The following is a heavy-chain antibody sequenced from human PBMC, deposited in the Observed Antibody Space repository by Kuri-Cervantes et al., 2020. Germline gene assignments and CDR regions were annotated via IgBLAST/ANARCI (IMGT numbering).Heavy chain of an antibody. CDR3: ARAGIVGATGEFDY. D-gene: IGHD1-26*01. V-gene: IGHV4-39*07. CDR2: ISYTGST. J-gene: IGHJ4*02. Sequence: SETLSLTCSVSGGSLSSSSYYWGWIRQPPGKGLEWIGTISYTGSTYYNASLNSRVTISVDTSKNQFSLKLSSVTAADTAVYYCARAGIVGATGEFDYWGQGTLVTVSS. CDR1: GGSLSSSSYY.